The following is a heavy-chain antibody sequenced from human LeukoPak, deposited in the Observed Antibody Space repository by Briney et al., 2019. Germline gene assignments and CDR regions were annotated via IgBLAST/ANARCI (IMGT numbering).Heavy chain of an antibody. V-gene: IGHV3-23*01. CDR2: ISGSGGST. CDR1: GFTFSSYA. Sequence: GGSLRLSCAASGFTFSSYAMSWVRQAPGKGLEWVSAISGSGGSTYYADSVKGRFTISSDNSKNTLYLQMNSLRAEDTAVYHCAKLYGITMVRAVKSWGQGTLVTVSS. CDR3: AKLYGITMVRAVKS. D-gene: IGHD3-10*01. J-gene: IGHJ4*02.